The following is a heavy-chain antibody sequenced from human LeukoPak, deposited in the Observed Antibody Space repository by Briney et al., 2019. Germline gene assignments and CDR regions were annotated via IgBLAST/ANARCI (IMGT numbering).Heavy chain of an antibody. CDR2: IGAAGAT. CDR3: ARGRRSSGSHFDY. V-gene: IGHV3-13*01. CDR1: GFTLSSYD. Sequence: GGSLRLSCAASGFTLSSYDMHWVRQATGKGLEWVSAIGAAGATYYPGSVKGRFTVSRENAKNSFFLQMNSLGAGDTAVYYCARGRRSSGSHFDYWGQGTLVTVSS. J-gene: IGHJ4*02. D-gene: IGHD3-22*01.